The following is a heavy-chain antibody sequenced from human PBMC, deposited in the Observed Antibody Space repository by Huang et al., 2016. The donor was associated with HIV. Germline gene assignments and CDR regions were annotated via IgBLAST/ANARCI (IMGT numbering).Heavy chain of an antibody. CDR1: AFTFRSYA. Sequence: EMQLLESGGGLVQPGGSLRLSCAASAFTFRSYAMTWVRQAAGKGLEGGAATSGRGGNTYYADAVKGRFTSSRDNSKNTLYLQMNSLRAEDTAVYYCAKVASGYDFSARGSDWFDPWGQGTLVSVSS. V-gene: IGHV3-23*01. D-gene: IGHD5-12*01. CDR3: AKVASGYDFSARGSDWFDP. CDR2: TSGRGGNT. J-gene: IGHJ5*02.